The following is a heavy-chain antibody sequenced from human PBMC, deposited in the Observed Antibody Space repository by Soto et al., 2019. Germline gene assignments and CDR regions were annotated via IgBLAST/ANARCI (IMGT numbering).Heavy chain of an antibody. V-gene: IGHV1-46*01. J-gene: IGHJ5*02. CDR2: INPSGGST. CDR3: ARDPFSYSSSWHLSNWFDP. CDR1: GYTFTSYY. D-gene: IGHD6-13*01. Sequence: ASVKVSCKASGYTFTSYYMHWVRQAPGQGLEWMGIINPSGGSTSYAQKFQGRVTMTRDTSTSTVYMELRSLRSDDTAVYYCARDPFSYSSSWHLSNWFDPWGQGTLVTVSS.